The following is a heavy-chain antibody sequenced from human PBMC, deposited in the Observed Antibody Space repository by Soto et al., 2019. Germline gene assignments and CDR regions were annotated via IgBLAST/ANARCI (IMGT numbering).Heavy chain of an antibody. CDR3: AKDWRVFSCFDY. V-gene: IGHV3-30*18. CDR2: ISYDGSNK. Sequence: GGSLRLSCAASGFTFSSYGMHWVRQAPGKGLEWVAVISYDGSNKYYADSVKGRFTISRDNSKNTLYLQMNSLRAEDTAVYYCAKDWRVFSCFDYWGQGTLVTVSS. D-gene: IGHD3-3*01. CDR1: GFTFSSYG. J-gene: IGHJ4*02.